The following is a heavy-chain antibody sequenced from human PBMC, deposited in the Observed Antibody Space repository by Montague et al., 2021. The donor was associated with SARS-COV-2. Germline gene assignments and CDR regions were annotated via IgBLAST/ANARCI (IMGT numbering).Heavy chain of an antibody. Sequence: TLSLTCTVSGGSISSGNYYWSWIRQPAGKGLEWIGRINTSGSTNYKPSLKSRVTISVDTSKNQFSLKLSSVTAADTAVYYCAREVVVVAARGTNWFDPWGQGTLVTVSS. CDR1: GGSISSGNYY. D-gene: IGHD2-15*01. CDR3: AREVVVVAARGTNWFDP. V-gene: IGHV4-61*02. J-gene: IGHJ5*02. CDR2: INTSGST.